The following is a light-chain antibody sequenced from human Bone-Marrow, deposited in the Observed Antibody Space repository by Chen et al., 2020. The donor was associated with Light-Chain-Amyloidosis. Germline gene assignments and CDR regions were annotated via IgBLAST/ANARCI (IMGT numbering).Light chain of an antibody. Sequence: SYELTQPPSVSVSPGQTARITCSGDDLPTKYAYWYQQKPGQAPVLVIHRDTERPSGNSERFSGSSAGTPATLTISGVQAEDEADYHCQSADSSGTYEVIFGGGTKLTVL. CDR2: RDT. J-gene: IGLJ2*01. CDR3: QSADSSGTYEVI. CDR1: DLPTKY. V-gene: IGLV3-25*03.